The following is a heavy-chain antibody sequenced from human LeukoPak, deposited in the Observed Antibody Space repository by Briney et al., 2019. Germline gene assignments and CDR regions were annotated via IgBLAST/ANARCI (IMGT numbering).Heavy chain of an antibody. CDR3: ARDDWGYDY. V-gene: IGHV4-59*12. CDR2: IYYSGST. Sequence: SETLSLTCTVSGGSISSYYWSWIRQPPGKGLEWIGSIYYSGSTYYNPSLKSRVTISVDTSKNQFSLKLSSVTAADTAVYYCARDDWGYDYWGQGTLVTVSS. J-gene: IGHJ4*02. D-gene: IGHD7-27*01. CDR1: GGSISSYY.